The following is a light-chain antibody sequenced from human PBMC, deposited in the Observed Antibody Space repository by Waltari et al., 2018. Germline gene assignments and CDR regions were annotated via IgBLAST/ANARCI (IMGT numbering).Light chain of an antibody. CDR2: EGD. J-gene: IGLJ1*01. CDR1: RPGVGTYNL. V-gene: IGLV2-23*01. Sequence: HSDLTQPVSVSGSPGQSITISCTGVRPGVGTYNLDSRYQQHPGKVPKLMIYEGDKRPSGVSNRFSGSKSDDTASLTISGLQAEDEADYYCCSYASSSVAYVFGSGTKVTVL. CDR3: CSYASSSVAYV.